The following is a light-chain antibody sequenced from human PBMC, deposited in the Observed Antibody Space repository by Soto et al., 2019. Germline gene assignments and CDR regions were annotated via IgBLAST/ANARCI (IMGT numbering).Light chain of an antibody. J-gene: IGLJ2*01. CDR3: SSYTTSSTRV. V-gene: IGLV2-14*01. CDR2: DVS. Sequence: QSALTQPASVSGSPGQSITISCTGTSSDVGGSTYVSWYQQHPGKVPKLMIYDVSNRPSGVSNRFSGSKSGITASLTISGLQAEDEADYYCSSYTTSSTRVFGGGTQLTVL. CDR1: SSDVGGSTY.